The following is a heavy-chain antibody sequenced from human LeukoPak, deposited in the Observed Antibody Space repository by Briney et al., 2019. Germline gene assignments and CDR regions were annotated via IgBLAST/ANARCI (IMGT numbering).Heavy chain of an antibody. CDR1: GFTFSDFY. Sequence: GGSLRLSCAASGFTFSDFYRSWIRQAPGKGLEFISYISGGGDTIFYADSVKGRFTISRDNAKNSLYPQMNSLRAEDTAVYYCARVHCSGGGCSSWGQGTLVTVSS. D-gene: IGHD2-15*01. CDR3: ARVHCSGGGCSS. CDR2: ISGGGDTI. J-gene: IGHJ4*02. V-gene: IGHV3-11*01.